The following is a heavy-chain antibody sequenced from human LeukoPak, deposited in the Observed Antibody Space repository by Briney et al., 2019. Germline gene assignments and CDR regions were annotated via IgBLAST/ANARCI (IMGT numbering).Heavy chain of an antibody. CDR1: GYTFTGYY. CDR2: INPSSGGT. D-gene: IGHD1-1*01. V-gene: IGHV1-2*02. Sequence: GASVKVSCKASGYTFTGYYTHWVRQAPGQGLEWMGWINPSSGGTNYAQKFQGTVTMTRDTSISTAYMELSRLRSDDTAVYYCARDNWNGYYFDYWGQGTLVTVSS. CDR3: ARDNWNGYYFDY. J-gene: IGHJ4*02.